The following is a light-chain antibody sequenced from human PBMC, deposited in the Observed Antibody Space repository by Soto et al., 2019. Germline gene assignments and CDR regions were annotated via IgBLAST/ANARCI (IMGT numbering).Light chain of an antibody. Sequence: EIVMTQSPATLSVSPGERATLSCRASQSVNSNLAWYQQKPGQAPRLLIYGSSTRAASIPARFSGSGSGTEFTLTISRLKYEDFAVYYCKLHDNFGGGTKVDI. CDR2: GSS. CDR3: KLHDN. V-gene: IGKV3-15*01. CDR1: QSVNSN. J-gene: IGKJ4*01.